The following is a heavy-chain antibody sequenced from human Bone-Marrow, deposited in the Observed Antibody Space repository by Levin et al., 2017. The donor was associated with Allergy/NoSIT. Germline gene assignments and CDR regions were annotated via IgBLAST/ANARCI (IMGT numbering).Heavy chain of an antibody. CDR3: ARDFNSGDYVGWFDP. CDR2: ISHTGRT. Sequence: SETLSLTCTVSGGSISGFYWSWIRQPPGKGLEWIGYISHTGRTNYNPSLKSRVAISVDTSKNQFSLKLTSVTAADTAVYFCARDFNSGDYVGWFDPWGQGTLVTVSS. V-gene: IGHV4-59*01. D-gene: IGHD4-17*01. CDR1: GGSISGFY. J-gene: IGHJ5*02.